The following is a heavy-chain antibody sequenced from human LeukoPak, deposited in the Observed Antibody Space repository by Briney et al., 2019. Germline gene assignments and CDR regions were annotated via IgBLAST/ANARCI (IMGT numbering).Heavy chain of an antibody. J-gene: IGHJ4*02. V-gene: IGHV4-34*01. CDR2: INHSGST. CDR1: GGSFSGYY. Sequence: NPSETLSLTCAVYGGSFSGYYWSWIRQPPGKGLEWIGEINHSGSTNYNPSLKSRVTMSVDTSKNQFSLSLSSVTAADTAFYYCARETTGLARYFDYWGQGTLVTVSS. CDR3: ARETTGLARYFDY. D-gene: IGHD4-11*01.